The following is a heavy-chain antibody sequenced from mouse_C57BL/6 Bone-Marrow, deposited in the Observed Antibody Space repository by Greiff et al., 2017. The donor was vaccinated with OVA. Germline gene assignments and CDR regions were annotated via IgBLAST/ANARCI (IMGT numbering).Heavy chain of an antibody. CDR3: ARGDGNYGDCFDY. J-gene: IGHJ2*01. Sequence: QVQLQQSGAELVKPGASVKISCKASGYAFSSYWMNWVKQRPGKGLEWIGQIYPGDGDTNYNGKFKGKATLTADKSSSTAYMQLSSLTSEDSAVYFCARGDGNYGDCFDYWGQGTTLTVSS. CDR2: IYPGDGDT. V-gene: IGHV1-80*01. D-gene: IGHD2-1*01. CDR1: GYAFSSYW.